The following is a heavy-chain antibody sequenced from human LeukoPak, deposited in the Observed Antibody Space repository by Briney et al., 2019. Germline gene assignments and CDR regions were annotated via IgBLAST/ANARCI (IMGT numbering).Heavy chain of an antibody. CDR3: AKVGYSSSWSYPPWYYFDY. CDR2: ISGSGGST. D-gene: IGHD6-13*01. CDR1: GFTFSSYA. Sequence: PGGSLRLSCAASGFTFSSYAMCWVRQAPGKGLGWGSAISGSGGSTYYPDSLKGGFTFSRDNSKNTLYLQMNTLRAEETDVYYCAKVGYSSSWSYPPWYYFDYWGQGTLVTVSS. V-gene: IGHV3-23*01. J-gene: IGHJ4*02.